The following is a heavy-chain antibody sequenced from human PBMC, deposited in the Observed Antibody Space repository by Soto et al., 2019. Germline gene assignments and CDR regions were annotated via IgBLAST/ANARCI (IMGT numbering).Heavy chain of an antibody. V-gene: IGHV1-2*04. Sequence: ASVKVSCKASGYSFTANSMHWVRQAPGQGLEWMGWINPNNGGTNYARKFQGWVTMTRDTSISTAYMDLTRLKSDDTAVYYGAIQRSGVFYWGQGTLVTVAS. J-gene: IGHJ4*02. CDR2: INPNNGGT. CDR1: GYSFTANS. CDR3: AIQRSGVFY. D-gene: IGHD2-15*01.